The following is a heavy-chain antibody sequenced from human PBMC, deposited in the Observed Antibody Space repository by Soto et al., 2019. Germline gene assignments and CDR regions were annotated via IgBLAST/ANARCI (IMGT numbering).Heavy chain of an antibody. Sequence: GGSLRLSCEVFGFRFSNYGFHWVRQAPGKGPEWVAVIWYDGSRRYYADSVKGRFTIFRDDSKNTLFLQMSSLRAEDTAVYYCARDPSMKGYYYDHWGQGTLVTVSS. D-gene: IGHD2-8*01. CDR1: GFRFSNYG. CDR2: IWYDGSRR. J-gene: IGHJ4*02. CDR3: ARDPSMKGYYYDH. V-gene: IGHV3-33*01.